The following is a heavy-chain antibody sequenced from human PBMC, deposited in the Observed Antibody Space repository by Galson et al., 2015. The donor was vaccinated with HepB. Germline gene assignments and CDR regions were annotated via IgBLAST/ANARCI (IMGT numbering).Heavy chain of an antibody. Sequence: SLRLSCAASGFTFSGSAMHWVRQASGKGLEWVGRIRSKANSYATAYAASVKGRFTISRDDSKNTAYLQMNSLKTEDTAVYYCRGYGSGGPGMDVWGQGTTVTVSS. D-gene: IGHD3-10*01. CDR3: RGYGSGGPGMDV. CDR1: GFTFSGSA. CDR2: IRSKANSYAT. V-gene: IGHV3-73*01. J-gene: IGHJ6*02.